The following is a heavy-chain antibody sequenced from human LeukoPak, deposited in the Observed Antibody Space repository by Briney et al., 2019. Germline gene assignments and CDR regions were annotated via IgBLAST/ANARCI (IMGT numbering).Heavy chain of an antibody. V-gene: IGHV3-9*01. CDR2: LSWNTISM. CDR3: VKDRTYYYDSNGYFDY. J-gene: IGHJ4*02. Sequence: GGSLRLSCAASGFSFDDYAMHWVRQVPGKGLEWVSGLSWNTISMGYADSVKGRFTISRDNAKNSLCLQMNSLRPEDTALYYCVKDRTYYYDSNGYFDYWGQGTLVTVSS. D-gene: IGHD3-22*01. CDR1: GFSFDDYA.